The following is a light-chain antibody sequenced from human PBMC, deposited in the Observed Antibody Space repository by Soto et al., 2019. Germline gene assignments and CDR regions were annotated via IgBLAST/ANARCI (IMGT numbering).Light chain of an antibody. CDR3: HQYCSIPRT. CDR1: QSVLISSQNKNC. V-gene: IGKV4-1*01. CDR2: WAS. J-gene: IGKJ1*01. Sequence: DIVMTQSPDSLAVSLGERATINCKSTQSVLISSQNKNCITWYQQKPGQPPKVLIYWASTRESGVPDRFSGSGSETDFTLTISSLQAEDVAVYYCHQYCSIPRTFGQGTKVEIK.